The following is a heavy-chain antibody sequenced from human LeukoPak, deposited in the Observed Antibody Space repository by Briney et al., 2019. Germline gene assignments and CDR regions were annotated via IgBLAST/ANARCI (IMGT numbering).Heavy chain of an antibody. CDR2: IYYSGST. J-gene: IGHJ4*02. Sequence: KPSETLSLTCTVSGGSISSSSYYWGWIRQPPGKGLEWIGSIYYSGSTYYNPSLKSRLTISVDTSKYQFSLKLSSVTAADTAVYYCARVKYTTRPFDYWGQGTLVTVSS. V-gene: IGHV4-39*07. D-gene: IGHD1-1*01. CDR3: ARVKYTTRPFDY. CDR1: GGSISSSSYY.